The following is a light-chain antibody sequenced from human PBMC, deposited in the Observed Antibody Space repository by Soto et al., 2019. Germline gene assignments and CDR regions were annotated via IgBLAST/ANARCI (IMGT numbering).Light chain of an antibody. V-gene: IGKV1-39*01. J-gene: IGKJ1*01. CDR1: QSISSH. Sequence: DIQMTQSPSSLSASVGDRVTITCRASQSISSHLNWYQQRPGKAPNLLIYATSNLQPGVPSRFSGSGSGTDFTLTISSLQPEDFATYYCQQAYNTPRTFGQGTKVEFK. CDR2: ATS. CDR3: QQAYNTPRT.